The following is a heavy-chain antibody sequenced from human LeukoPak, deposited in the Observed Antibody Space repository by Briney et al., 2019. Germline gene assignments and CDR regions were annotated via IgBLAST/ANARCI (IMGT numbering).Heavy chain of an antibody. D-gene: IGHD1-26*01. Sequence: GGSLRLSCAASGFTFSSYAMHWVRQAPGKGLEWVAVISYDGSNKYYADSVKGRFTISRDNSKNTLYLQMNSLRAEDTAVYYCARDRGGRSNYYYYYMDVWGKGTTVTISS. J-gene: IGHJ6*03. V-gene: IGHV3-30*04. CDR3: ARDRGGRSNYYYYYMDV. CDR1: GFTFSSYA. CDR2: ISYDGSNK.